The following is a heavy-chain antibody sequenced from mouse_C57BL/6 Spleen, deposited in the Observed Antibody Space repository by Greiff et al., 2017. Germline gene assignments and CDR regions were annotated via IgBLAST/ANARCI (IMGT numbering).Heavy chain of an antibody. CDR2: IYPGDGDT. D-gene: IGHD1-1*01. J-gene: IGHJ1*03. V-gene: IGHV1-82*01. CDR3: ARTHYYGSSYEWYFDV. Sequence: VQLQESGPELVTPGASVKISCKASGYAFSSSWMNWVKQRPGKGLEWIGRIYPGDGDTNYNGKFKGKATLTADKSSSTAYMQLSSLTSEDSAVYFCARTHYYGSSYEWYFDVWGTGTTVTVSS. CDR1: GYAFSSSW.